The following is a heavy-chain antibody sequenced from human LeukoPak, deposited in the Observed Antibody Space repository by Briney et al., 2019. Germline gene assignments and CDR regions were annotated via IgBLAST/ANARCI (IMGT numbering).Heavy chain of an antibody. D-gene: IGHD5-12*01. Sequence: PGGSLRLSCAASGFTFSDYYMSWIRQAPGKGLEWVSYISSSGSTIYYADSVKGRFTISRDNAKNSLYLQMNSLRAEDTAVYYCAKDPFEQGYALSDYWGQGTLVTVSS. CDR1: GFTFSDYY. V-gene: IGHV3-11*01. J-gene: IGHJ4*02. CDR2: ISSSGSTI. CDR3: AKDPFEQGYALSDY.